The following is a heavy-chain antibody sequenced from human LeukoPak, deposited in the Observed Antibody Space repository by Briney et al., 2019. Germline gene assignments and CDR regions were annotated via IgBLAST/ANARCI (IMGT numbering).Heavy chain of an antibody. D-gene: IGHD3-10*01. Sequence: ASVKVSCKASGYTFTSYYMHWVRQAPGQGLEWMGIINPSGGSTSYAQKFQGRVSMTRDTSTSTVYMDLSSLRSEDAAVYYCVRERERGTYFIWGQGTLVTVSS. CDR1: GYTFTSYY. V-gene: IGHV1-46*01. CDR2: INPSGGST. CDR3: VRERERGTYFI. J-gene: IGHJ4*02.